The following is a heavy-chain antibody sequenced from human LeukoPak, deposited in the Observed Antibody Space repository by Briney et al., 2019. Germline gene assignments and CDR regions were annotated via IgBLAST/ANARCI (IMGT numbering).Heavy chain of an antibody. CDR2: INHTGST. D-gene: IGHD6-19*01. Sequence: SETLSLTCAVYGGSFSGYYWSWIRQPPGKGLEWIGEINHTGSTNYNTSLKSRVTLSVDTSENQFSLKLSSVTAADTAVYYCARRTPQPRPKLVVLVAGTRGNWFDPWGQGTLVTVSS. CDR3: ARRTPQPRPKLVVLVAGTRGNWFDP. J-gene: IGHJ5*02. V-gene: IGHV4-34*01. CDR1: GGSFSGYY.